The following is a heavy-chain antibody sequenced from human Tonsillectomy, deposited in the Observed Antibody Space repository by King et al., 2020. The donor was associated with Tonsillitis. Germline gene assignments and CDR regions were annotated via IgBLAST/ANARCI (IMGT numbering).Heavy chain of an antibody. CDR2: LSSRSSYI. J-gene: IGHJ3*02. D-gene: IGHD4-23*01. V-gene: IGHV3-21*01. CDR3: ARAGGSNTPFDI. Sequence: VQLVESGGGLVKPGGSLRLSCAASGFTFSSYNMTWVRQAPGRGLEWFPSLSSRSSYIYYAESLKGRFTISRDKAKNSLYLQMNSLRAEDTAVYYCARAGGSNTPFDIWGQGTMVTVSS. CDR1: GFTFSSYN.